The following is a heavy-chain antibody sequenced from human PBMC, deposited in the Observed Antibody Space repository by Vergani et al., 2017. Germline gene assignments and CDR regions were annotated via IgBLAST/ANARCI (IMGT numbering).Heavy chain of an antibody. D-gene: IGHD3-22*01. CDR2: INPSGGST. V-gene: IGHV1-46*03. J-gene: IGHJ4*02. CDR1: GYTFTSYY. CDR3: DRAEVPMIVVAHFDY. Sequence: QVQLVQSGAEVKKPGASVKVSCKASGYTFTSYYMHWVRQAPGQGLEWMGIINPSGGSTSYAQKFQGRVTMTRDTSTSTVYMELSSLRSEDTAVYYCDRAEVPMIVVAHFDYWGQGTLVTVSS.